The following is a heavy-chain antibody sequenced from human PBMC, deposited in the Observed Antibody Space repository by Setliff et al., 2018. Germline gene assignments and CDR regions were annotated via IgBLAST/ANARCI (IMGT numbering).Heavy chain of an antibody. D-gene: IGHD7-27*01. CDR2: IYSSGIT. V-gene: IGHV4-59*08. Sequence: SETLSLTCTVSGGSITNFYWNWIRQSPGKGLEWIGYIYSSGITNYNPSLKSRLTMSVDTSKNQFSLHLSSMTAADTAVYYCARQPPLNWAIPFDPWGQGKRVTVPS. CDR1: GGSITNFY. CDR3: ARQPPLNWAIPFDP. J-gene: IGHJ3*01.